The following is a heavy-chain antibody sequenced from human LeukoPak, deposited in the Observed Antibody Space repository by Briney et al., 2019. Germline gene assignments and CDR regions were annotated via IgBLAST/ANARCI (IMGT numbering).Heavy chain of an antibody. CDR2: IIPIFGTA. D-gene: IGHD1-26*01. CDR1: GGTFSSYA. CDR3: ARDRGQSQIVGATFDY. V-gene: IGHV1-69*01. J-gene: IGHJ4*02. Sequence: SVKVSCKASGGTFSSYAISWVRQAPGQGLEWMGGIIPIFGTANYAQKFQGRVTITADESTSTAYMELSSLRSEDTAVYYCARDRGQSQIVGATFDYWGQGTLVTVSS.